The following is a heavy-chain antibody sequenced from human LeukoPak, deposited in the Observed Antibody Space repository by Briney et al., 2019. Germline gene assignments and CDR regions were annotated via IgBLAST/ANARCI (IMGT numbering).Heavy chain of an antibody. D-gene: IGHD3-22*01. Sequence: SETLSLTCAVYGGSFSGYYWTWIRQPPGKGLEWIGEINHSGSTNYNPSLKSRVTISVDTSKNQFSLKLSSVTAADTAVYYCAREHKDYDGDGYYYGYWGQGTLVTVSS. CDR3: AREHKDYDGDGYYYGY. V-gene: IGHV4-34*01. CDR1: GGSFSGYY. J-gene: IGHJ4*02. CDR2: INHSGST.